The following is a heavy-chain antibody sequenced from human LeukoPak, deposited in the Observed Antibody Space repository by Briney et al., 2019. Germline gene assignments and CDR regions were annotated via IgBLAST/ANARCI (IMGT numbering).Heavy chain of an antibody. CDR1: GDSFSSVTDY. J-gene: IGHJ6*03. CDR2: IYYSGST. D-gene: IGHD6-6*01. Sequence: PSETLSLTCTVSGDSFSSVTDYWAWIRQPPGRGLEWIGYIYYSGSTNYNPSLKSRVTISVDTSKNHFSLKLSSVTAADTAMYYCARDTLGYYYYMDVWGKGTTVTVSS. CDR3: ARDTLGYYYYMDV. V-gene: IGHV4-61*03.